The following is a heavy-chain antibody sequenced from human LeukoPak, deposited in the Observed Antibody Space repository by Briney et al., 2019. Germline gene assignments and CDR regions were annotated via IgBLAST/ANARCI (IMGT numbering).Heavy chain of an antibody. CDR3: ASRGHTSGHHRGEPNFYYFDF. V-gene: IGHV4-31*03. Sequence: SQTLSLTCSVSGASISSGGYYWSWLRQYPGKGLECIGSIYHSGSTDYNPSLSSRPTISVDTSKNQFSLRLSSVTAADTAVYYCASRGHTSGHHRGEPNFYYFDFWGQGSLVTVSS. CDR1: GASISSGGYY. CDR2: IYHSGST. D-gene: IGHD5-18*01. J-gene: IGHJ4*02.